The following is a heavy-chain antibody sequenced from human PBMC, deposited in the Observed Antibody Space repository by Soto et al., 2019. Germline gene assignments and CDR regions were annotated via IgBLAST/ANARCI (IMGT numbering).Heavy chain of an antibody. Sequence: SQNLSLTCDSSGDSLSRNIAAWSWIRQSPSRGLEWLGRTYYRSKWYNGYALSVKSRITINPDTSKNQFSLQLNSVTAADTAIYDYATRITVFGLLIPPFDPWVQGTQVIVSS. V-gene: IGHV6-1*01. D-gene: IGHD3-3*01. CDR3: ATRITVFGLLIPPFDP. CDR2: TYYRSKWYN. J-gene: IGHJ5*02. CDR1: GDSLSRNIAA.